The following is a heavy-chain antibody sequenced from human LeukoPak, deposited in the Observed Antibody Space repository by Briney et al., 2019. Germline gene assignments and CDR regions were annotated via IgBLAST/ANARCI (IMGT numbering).Heavy chain of an antibody. Sequence: SETLSLTCTVSGGSISSYYWSWIRQPPGKGLEWIGYIYYSGSTNYNPSLKSRVTVSVDTSKNQFSLKLSSVTAADTAVYYCASCGLDSPFDYWGQGTLVTVSS. CDR1: GGSISSYY. D-gene: IGHD2-21*01. CDR3: ASCGLDSPFDY. CDR2: IYYSGST. V-gene: IGHV4-59*01. J-gene: IGHJ4*02.